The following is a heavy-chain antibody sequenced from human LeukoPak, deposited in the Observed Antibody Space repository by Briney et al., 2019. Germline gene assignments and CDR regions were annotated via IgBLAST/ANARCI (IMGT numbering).Heavy chain of an antibody. J-gene: IGHJ4*02. Sequence: GGSLRLSCAASGFTFSSYSMNWVRQAPGKGLEWVSSISSSSSYIYYADSVKGRFTISRDNAKNSLYLQMNSLRAEDTAVYYCAREYSSSWAVDHWGQGTLVTVSS. D-gene: IGHD6-13*01. V-gene: IGHV3-21*01. CDR2: ISSSSSYI. CDR3: AREYSSSWAVDH. CDR1: GFTFSSYS.